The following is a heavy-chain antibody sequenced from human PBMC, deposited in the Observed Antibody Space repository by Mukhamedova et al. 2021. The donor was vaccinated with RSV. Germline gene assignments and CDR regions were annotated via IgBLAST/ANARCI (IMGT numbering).Heavy chain of an antibody. CDR2: IYTSGST. V-gene: IGHV4-59*10. D-gene: IGHD3-10*01. J-gene: IGHJ6*01. Sequence: GGSITNYYWTWIRQPAGKGLEWIGRIYTSGSTTYNPSLKSRVTMSKDASNNEFSLKLSSGTAADTAIYYCAGGFNFGSYYYGLNF. CDR1: GGSITNYY. CDR3: AGGFNFGSYYYGLNF.